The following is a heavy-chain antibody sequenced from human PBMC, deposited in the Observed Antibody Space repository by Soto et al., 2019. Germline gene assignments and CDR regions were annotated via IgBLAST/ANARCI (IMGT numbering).Heavy chain of an antibody. Sequence: SVKVSCKASGGTFSSYAISWVRQAPGQGLEWMGGIIPIFGTANYAQKFQGRVTITADESTSTAYMELSSLRSEDTAVYYCARGALGAAAGTGGWFDPWGQGTLVTVPQ. V-gene: IGHV1-69*13. CDR2: IIPIFGTA. D-gene: IGHD6-13*01. CDR3: ARGALGAAAGTGGWFDP. CDR1: GGTFSSYA. J-gene: IGHJ5*02.